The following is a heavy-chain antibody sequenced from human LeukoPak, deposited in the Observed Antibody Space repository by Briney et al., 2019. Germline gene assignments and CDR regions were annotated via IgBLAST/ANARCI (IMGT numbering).Heavy chain of an antibody. D-gene: IGHD2-21*01. CDR1: GFTFSNAW. CDR2: IKRKTDGGTT. J-gene: IGHJ6*03. Sequence: PGGSLRLSCAASGFTFSNAWMSWVRQAPGKGLEWVGRIKRKTDGGTTDYAAPVKGRFTISRDDSKNTLYLQMNSLKTEDTAVYYCTTIRVVVIAQSSKDYYYYYYMDVWGKGTTVAVSS. V-gene: IGHV3-15*01. CDR3: TTIRVVVIAQSSKDYYYYYYMDV.